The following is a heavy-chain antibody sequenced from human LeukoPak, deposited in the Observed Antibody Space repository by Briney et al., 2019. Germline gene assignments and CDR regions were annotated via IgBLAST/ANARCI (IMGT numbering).Heavy chain of an antibody. CDR3: ARDLTSLSNYDILTGYLGLFDY. V-gene: IGHV4-34*01. Sequence: PSETLSLTCAVYGGSFSGYYWSWIRQPPGKGLEWIGEINHSGSTNYNPSLKSRVTISVDTSKNQFSLKLSSVTAADTAVYYCARDLTSLSNYDILTGYLGLFDYWGQGTLVTVSS. D-gene: IGHD3-9*01. CDR1: GGSFSGYY. J-gene: IGHJ4*02. CDR2: INHSGST.